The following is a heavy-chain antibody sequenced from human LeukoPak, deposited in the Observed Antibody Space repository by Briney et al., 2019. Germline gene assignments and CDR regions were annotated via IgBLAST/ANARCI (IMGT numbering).Heavy chain of an antibody. CDR1: GGTFSSYA. V-gene: IGHV1-69*05. D-gene: IGHD6-6*01. CDR2: IIPIFGTA. J-gene: IGHJ6*03. Sequence: ASVKVSCKASGGTFSSYAISWVRQAPGQGLEWMGGIIPIFGTANYAQKFQGRVTITTDESTSTAYMELSSLRSGDTAVYYCARVDSSSLYYYYMDVWGKGTTVTVSS. CDR3: ARVDSSSLYYYYMDV.